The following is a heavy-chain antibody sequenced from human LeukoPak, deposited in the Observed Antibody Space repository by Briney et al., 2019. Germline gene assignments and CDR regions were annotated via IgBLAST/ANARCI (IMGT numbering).Heavy chain of an antibody. CDR1: GGTFSSYA. V-gene: IGHV1-69*04. CDR2: IIPIFGIA. D-gene: IGHD3-3*01. Sequence: ASVKVSCKASGGTFSSYAISWVRQAPGQGLEWMGRIIPIFGIANYAQKFQGRVTITADKSTSTDYMELSSLRSEDTAVYYCAMSRESERSGLAHPAGDYWGQGTLVTVSS. J-gene: IGHJ4*02. CDR3: AMSRESERSGLAHPAGDY.